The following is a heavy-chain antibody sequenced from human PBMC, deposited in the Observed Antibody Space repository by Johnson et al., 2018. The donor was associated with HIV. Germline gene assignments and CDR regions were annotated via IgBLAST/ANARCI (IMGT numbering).Heavy chain of an antibody. CDR1: GFTFSSYA. J-gene: IGHJ3*02. Sequence: VQLVESGGGLVQPGGSLRLSCAAYGFTFSSYAMSWVRQAPGKGLEWVSAISGSGGSTFYADTMKGRFTISRDNSKNTLYLQMNSLRAEDTAVYYCARDGLAANAFDTWGQGTMVTVSS. CDR3: ARDGLAANAFDT. D-gene: IGHD3/OR15-3a*01. V-gene: IGHV3-23*04. CDR2: ISGSGGST.